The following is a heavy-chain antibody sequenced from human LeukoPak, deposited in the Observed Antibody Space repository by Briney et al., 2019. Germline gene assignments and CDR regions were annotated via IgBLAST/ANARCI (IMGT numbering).Heavy chain of an antibody. D-gene: IGHD6-6*01. CDR2: INYQSATF. Sequence: GGSLRLSCAASGFTFDDYGLHWVRRVPGKGLEWVSGINYQSATFDADSVKGRFTISKDNAKSLLFLLMDSLRPEDSALYYCVKDAGIAARPWYFDSWGQGTQVIVSS. V-gene: IGHV3-9*01. CDR1: GFTFDDYG. J-gene: IGHJ4*02. CDR3: VKDAGIAARPWYFDS.